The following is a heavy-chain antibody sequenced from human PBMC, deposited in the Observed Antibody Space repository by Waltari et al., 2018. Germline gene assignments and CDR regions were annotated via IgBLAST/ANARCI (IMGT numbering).Heavy chain of an antibody. D-gene: IGHD4-17*01. CDR2: IYSGGST. J-gene: IGHJ4*02. V-gene: IGHV3-53*01. Sequence: EVQLVESGGGLIQPGGSLRLSCAASGFTVSSNYMSWVRQAPGKGLEWVSVIYSGGSTYDADAVKGRFTISRDNSKNTLYLQMNSLRAEDTAVYYCARATRGGLRSEPPMVYWGQGTLVTVSS. CDR3: ARATRGGLRSEPPMVY. CDR1: GFTVSSNY.